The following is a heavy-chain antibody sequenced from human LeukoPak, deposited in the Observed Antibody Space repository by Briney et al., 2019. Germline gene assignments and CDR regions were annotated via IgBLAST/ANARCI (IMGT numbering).Heavy chain of an antibody. CDR3: ARIFILSCFSPYSDH. D-gene: IGHD3-9*01. CDR1: GNSISSGHY. V-gene: IGHV4-38-2*02. J-gene: IGHJ4*02. Sequence: PSETLSLTCSVSGNSISSGHYWGWSRQTPGKGLEVIGSIYLSGTTYYNPSLKSRVTISGDTSKNQLSLKLPSMTAADTAVYFCARIFILSCFSPYSDHWGKGPLLPVSP. CDR2: IYLSGTT.